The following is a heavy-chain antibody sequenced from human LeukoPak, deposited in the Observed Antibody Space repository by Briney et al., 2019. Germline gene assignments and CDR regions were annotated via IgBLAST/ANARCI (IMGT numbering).Heavy chain of an antibody. V-gene: IGHV3-74*03. CDR2: IESDGTRT. CDR3: VRGGHKLDIQTSRYYYGLDV. Sequence: GGSLRLSCAASGITLSDYWMFWVRQSPGKGLVHVSRIESDGTRTTYADSVKGRFTISGDNAKNTMYLQMNSLRAEDTAVYYCVRGGHKLDIQTSRYYYGLDVWGQGTTVTVSS. D-gene: IGHD2-2*03. J-gene: IGHJ6*02. CDR1: GITLSDYW.